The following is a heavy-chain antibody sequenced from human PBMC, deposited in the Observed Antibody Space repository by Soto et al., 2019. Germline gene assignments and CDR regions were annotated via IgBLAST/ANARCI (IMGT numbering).Heavy chain of an antibody. V-gene: IGHV3-30-3*01. CDR3: ARGGHSSGWLLDY. CDR2: ISYDGSNK. CDR1: GFTFSSYA. Sequence: QVQLVESGGGVVQPGRSPRLSCAASGFTFSSYAMHWVRQAPGKGLEWVAVISYDGSNKYYADSVKGRFTISRDNSKNTLYLQMNRLRAEDTAVYYCARGGHSSGWLLDYWGQGTLVTVSS. D-gene: IGHD6-19*01. J-gene: IGHJ4*02.